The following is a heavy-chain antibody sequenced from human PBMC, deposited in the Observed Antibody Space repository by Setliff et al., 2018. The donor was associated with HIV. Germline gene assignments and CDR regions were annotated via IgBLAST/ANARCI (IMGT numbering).Heavy chain of an antibody. CDR2: IYHGGTT. D-gene: IGHD2-21*02. CDR1: GYSISSGYY. CDR3: VRDPPLTPTDADHPFDI. J-gene: IGHJ3*02. V-gene: IGHV4-38-2*02. Sequence: SETLSLTCAVSGYSISSGYYWAWIRQPPGKGLEWIGSIYHGGTTYYNPSPKSRSTISEDTSKNQFSLSLSSVTAAETAVYYCVRDPPLTPTDADHPFDIWGQGTMVTVSS.